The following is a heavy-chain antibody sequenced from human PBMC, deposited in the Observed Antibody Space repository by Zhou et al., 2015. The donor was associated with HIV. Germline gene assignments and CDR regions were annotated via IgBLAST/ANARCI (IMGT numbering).Heavy chain of an antibody. J-gene: IGHJ4*02. CDR2: ISYDGSNK. CDR3: AREVDYDFWSGYLDY. V-gene: IGHV3-30-3*01. D-gene: IGHD3-3*01. CDR1: GFTFSSYA. Sequence: QVQLVESGGGVVQPGRSLRLSCAASGFTFSSYAMHWVRQAPGKGLEWVAVISYDGSNKYYADSVKGRFTISRDNSKNTLYLQMNSLRAEDTAVYYCAREVDYDFWSGYLDYWGQGTLVAVSS.